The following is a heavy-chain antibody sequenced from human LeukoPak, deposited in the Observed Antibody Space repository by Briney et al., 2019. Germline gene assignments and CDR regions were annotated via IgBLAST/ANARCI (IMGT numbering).Heavy chain of an antibody. J-gene: IGHJ6*03. Sequence: GGSLRLSCAASGFTFSNYGMNWVRQAPGKGLEWVSSISSSSTYIYYADSVKGRFTISGDNAKNSLYLQMNSLRAEDTAVYYCAKSSGWNYYYYYYMDVWGKGTTVIASS. CDR1: GFTFSNYG. D-gene: IGHD6-19*01. CDR2: ISSSSTYI. V-gene: IGHV3-21*01. CDR3: AKSSGWNYYYYYYMDV.